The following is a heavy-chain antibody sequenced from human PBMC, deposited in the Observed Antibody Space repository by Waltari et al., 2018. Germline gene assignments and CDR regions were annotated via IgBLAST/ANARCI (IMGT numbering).Heavy chain of an antibody. V-gene: IGHV3-23*01. CDR3: AKDHVLLWFGELLEGFDY. CDR1: GFTFSSYA. CDR2: ISGSGGST. D-gene: IGHD3-10*01. J-gene: IGHJ4*02. Sequence: EVQLLESGGGLVQPGGSLRLSCAASGFTFSSYAMSWVRQAPGKGLEWVSAISGSGGSTYYADSVKGRFTISRDNSKNTLYLQMNSLRAEDTAVYYCAKDHVLLWFGELLEGFDYWGQGTLVTVSS.